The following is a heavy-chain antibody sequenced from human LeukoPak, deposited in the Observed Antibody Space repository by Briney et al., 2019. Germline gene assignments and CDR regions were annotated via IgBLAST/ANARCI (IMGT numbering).Heavy chain of an antibody. CDR3: ARDRPITMVRGGTIDY. Sequence: SQTLSLTCTVPGGSISSGSYYWSWIRQPAGKGLEWIGRIYTSGSTNYSPSLKSRVTISVDTSKNQFSLKLSSVTAADTAVYYCARDRPITMVRGGTIDYWGQGTLVTVSS. J-gene: IGHJ4*02. CDR2: IYTSGST. V-gene: IGHV4-61*02. CDR1: GGSISSGSYY. D-gene: IGHD3-10*01.